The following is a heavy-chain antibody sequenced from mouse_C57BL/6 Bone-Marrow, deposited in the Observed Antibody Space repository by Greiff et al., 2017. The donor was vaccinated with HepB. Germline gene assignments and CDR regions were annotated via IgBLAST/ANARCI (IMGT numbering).Heavy chain of an antibody. Sequence: QVHVKQPGAELVRPGSSVKLSCKASGYTFTSYWMHWVKQRPIQGLEWIGNIDPSDSETHYNQKFKDKATLTVDKYSSTAYMQLSSLTSEDSAVYYCARGSTAWFAYWGQGTLVTVSA. CDR2: IDPSDSET. V-gene: IGHV1-52*01. D-gene: IGHD1-1*01. CDR3: ARGSTAWFAY. CDR1: GYTFTSYW. J-gene: IGHJ3*01.